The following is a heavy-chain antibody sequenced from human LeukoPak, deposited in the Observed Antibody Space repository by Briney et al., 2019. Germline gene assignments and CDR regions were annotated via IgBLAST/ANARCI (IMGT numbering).Heavy chain of an antibody. CDR2: INHSGST. Sequence: SETLSLTCAVYGGSFSGYYWSWIRQPPGKGLEWIGEINHSGSTNYNPSLKSRVTISVDTSKNQFSLKLSSVTAADTAVYYCAGGGVLRPGDIWGQGTMVTVSS. V-gene: IGHV4-34*01. J-gene: IGHJ3*02. D-gene: IGHD3-16*01. CDR1: GGSFSGYY. CDR3: AGGGVLRPGDI.